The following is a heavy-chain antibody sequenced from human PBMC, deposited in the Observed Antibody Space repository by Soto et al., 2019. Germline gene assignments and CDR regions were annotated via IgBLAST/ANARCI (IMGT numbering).Heavy chain of an antibody. J-gene: IGHJ4*02. Sequence: ASETLSLTCTVSGGSISSGDYYWSWIRQPPGKGLEWIGYIYYSGSTYYNPSLKSRVTISVDTSKNQFSLKLGSVTAADTAVYYCAREGGDGYNYGVPVDYWGQGTLVTVSS. V-gene: IGHV4-30-4*01. D-gene: IGHD5-12*01. CDR1: GGSISSGDYY. CDR3: AREGGDGYNYGVPVDY. CDR2: IYYSGST.